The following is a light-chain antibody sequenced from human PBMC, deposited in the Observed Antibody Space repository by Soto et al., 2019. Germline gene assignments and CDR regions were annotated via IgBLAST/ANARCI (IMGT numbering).Light chain of an antibody. Sequence: EIVLTQSPGTLSLSPGERATLSCRASQSVSSNYLAWYQQKPGQAPRLLIYAASSRITGVPARFSGSGSGTDFLLTISRLEPEDFAVSHCQQYGSSPRTFGQGTKVEIK. CDR3: QQYGSSPRT. V-gene: IGKV3-20*01. J-gene: IGKJ1*01. CDR1: QSVSSNY. CDR2: AAS.